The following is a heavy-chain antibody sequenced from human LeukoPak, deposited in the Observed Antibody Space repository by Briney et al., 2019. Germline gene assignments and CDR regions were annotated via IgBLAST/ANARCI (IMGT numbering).Heavy chain of an antibody. CDR3: ARGYSSGIYCSGGSCYGSWFDP. V-gene: IGHV3-48*04. Sequence: GGSLRLSCAASGFTFSSYSMNWVRQAPGKGLEWVSYISSGTSTIYYADSVKGRFTISRDNAKNSLYLQMNSLRAEDTAVYYCARGYSSGIYCSGGSCYGSWFDPWGQGTLVTVSS. CDR2: ISSGTSTI. J-gene: IGHJ5*02. D-gene: IGHD2-15*01. CDR1: GFTFSSYS.